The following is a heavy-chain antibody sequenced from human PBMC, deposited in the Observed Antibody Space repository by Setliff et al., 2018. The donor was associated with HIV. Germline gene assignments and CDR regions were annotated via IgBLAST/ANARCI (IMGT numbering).Heavy chain of an antibody. CDR1: GGSISSYY. V-gene: IGHV4-59*01. CDR2: IYYSGST. J-gene: IGHJ3*02. D-gene: IGHD3-10*01. CDR3: ARDFTWYAFDI. Sequence: LSLTCTVSGGSISSYYWTWIRQPPGKGLEWIGYIYYSGSTNYNPSLKSRVTISVDTSKNQFSLKLSSVTAADTAVYYCARDFTWYAFDIWGQGTMVTVS.